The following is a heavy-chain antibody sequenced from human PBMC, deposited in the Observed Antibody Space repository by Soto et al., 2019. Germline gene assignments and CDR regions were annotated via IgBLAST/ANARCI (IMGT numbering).Heavy chain of an antibody. Sequence: EVQLVESGGGLVQPGGSLRLSCAASGFTFSSYWMHWFRQAPGKGLVWVSRINSDGSSTNYADSLKGRFTIARAKPRNTLFLQRDTLRAEDTAVYYCTRSGSSPYYYGMDVWGQGTTVTVSS. D-gene: IGHD6-6*01. CDR1: GFTFSSYW. CDR3: TRSGSSPYYYGMDV. V-gene: IGHV3-74*01. CDR2: INSDGSST. J-gene: IGHJ6*02.